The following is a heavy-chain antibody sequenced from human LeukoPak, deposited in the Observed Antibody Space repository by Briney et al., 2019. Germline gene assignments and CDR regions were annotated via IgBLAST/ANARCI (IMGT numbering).Heavy chain of an antibody. D-gene: IGHD6-13*01. V-gene: IGHV1-18*04. J-gene: IGHJ4*02. CDR3: ATTKRSIAAAGKPLDY. Sequence: ASVMVSCKASGYTFTSYGISWVRQAPGQGLEWMGWISAYNGNTNYAQKLQGRVTMTTDTSTSTAYMELRSLRSDDTAVYYCATTKRSIAAAGKPLDYWGQGTLVTVSS. CDR2: ISAYNGNT. CDR1: GYTFTSYG.